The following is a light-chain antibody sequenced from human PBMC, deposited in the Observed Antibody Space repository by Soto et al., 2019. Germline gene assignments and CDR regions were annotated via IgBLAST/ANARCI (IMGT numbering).Light chain of an antibody. CDR1: QSVRNY. Sequence: EIVLTQSPATLSLSPGERATLSCRASQSVRNYLAWYQQKPGQAPRLLIYDASNRATGIPGRFSGSVSGTDFTLTISSLEPEDFAGYYCQQRSNWPWTFGQGTKVEIK. J-gene: IGKJ1*01. CDR2: DAS. V-gene: IGKV3-11*01. CDR3: QQRSNWPWT.